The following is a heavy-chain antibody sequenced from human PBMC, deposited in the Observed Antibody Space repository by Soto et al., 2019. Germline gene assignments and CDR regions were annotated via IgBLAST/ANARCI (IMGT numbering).Heavy chain of an antibody. Sequence: GGSLRRAGAASGFTFSSYEMNWVRQAQGKGLEWVSYISSSVSTIYYADSVKGRFTISRDNAKNSLYLQMNSLRAEDTAVYYCAREGGPIVVVIGYYYGMGVWGQGTTVTVSS. D-gene: IGHD2-21*01. CDR2: ISSSVSTI. V-gene: IGHV3-48*03. CDR1: GFTFSSYE. J-gene: IGHJ6*02. CDR3: AREGGPIVVVIGYYYGMGV.